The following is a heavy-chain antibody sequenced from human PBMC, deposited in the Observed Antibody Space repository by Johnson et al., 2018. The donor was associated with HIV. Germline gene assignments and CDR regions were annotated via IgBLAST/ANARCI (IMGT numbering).Heavy chain of an antibody. CDR3: AKVGRMTTVVTPGDAFDI. CDR1: GFPFSSFW. D-gene: IGHD4-23*01. CDR2: INQDGSEK. V-gene: IGHV3-7*03. Sequence: VQLVESGGGLVQPGGSLRLSCVVSGFPFSSFWMHWVRQTPGKGLEWVANINQDGSEKYYVDSARGRFTIYRVNARNSRYLQINSLRAEDTALYYCAKVGRMTTVVTPGDAFDIWGQGTKVTVSS. J-gene: IGHJ3*02.